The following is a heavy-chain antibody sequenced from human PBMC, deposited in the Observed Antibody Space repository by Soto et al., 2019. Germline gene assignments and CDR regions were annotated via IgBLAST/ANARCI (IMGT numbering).Heavy chain of an antibody. D-gene: IGHD6-13*01. CDR1: GYTFTSYG. J-gene: IGHJ6*02. CDR2: ISAYNGNT. Sequence: ASVKVSCKASGYTFTSYGISWVRQAPGQGLEWMGWISAYNGNTNYAQKLQGRVTMITDTSTSTAYMELRSLRSDDTAVYYCARDGGGIAAAGTGYYYGMDVWGQGTTVTVSS. V-gene: IGHV1-18*04. CDR3: ARDGGGIAAAGTGYYYGMDV.